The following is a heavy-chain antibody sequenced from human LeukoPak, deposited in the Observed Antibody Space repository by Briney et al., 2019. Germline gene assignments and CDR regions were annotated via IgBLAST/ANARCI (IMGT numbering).Heavy chain of an antibody. CDR3: AREVGYYYDSSEVWFDP. Sequence: SETLSLTCSVSGGSISSSNYYWGWIRRPPGKGLQWIGYIYYSGSTNYNPSLKSRVTISVDTSKNQFSLKLSSVTAADTAVYYCAREVGYYYDSSEVWFDPWGQGTLVTVSS. D-gene: IGHD3-22*01. CDR2: IYYSGST. J-gene: IGHJ5*02. V-gene: IGHV4-61*01. CDR1: GGSISSSNYY.